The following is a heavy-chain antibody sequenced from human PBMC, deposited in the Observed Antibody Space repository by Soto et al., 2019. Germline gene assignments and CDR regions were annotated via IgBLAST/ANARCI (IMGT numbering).Heavy chain of an antibody. CDR1: GFTFRSAW. D-gene: IGHD3-16*01. CDR3: TSDVPYQGSGELDF. V-gene: IGHV3-15*01. CDR2: IKSKVDGGTT. J-gene: IGHJ4*02. Sequence: EVQLVESGGGLVKPAESLRLSCAASGFTFRSAWMSWVRQAPGKGLEWTSRIKSKVDGGTTDYPASVKGRFTISRDDSKNKVYLQMISLKLEDTAVYYCTSDVPYQGSGELDFWGQGTLVTVSS.